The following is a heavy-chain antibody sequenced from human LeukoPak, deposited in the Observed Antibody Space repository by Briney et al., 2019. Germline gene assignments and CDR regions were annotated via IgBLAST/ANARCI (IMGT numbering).Heavy chain of an antibody. V-gene: IGHV3-72*01. D-gene: IGHD3-22*01. CDR1: GFTFSDHY. Sequence: GGSLRLSCAASGFTFSDHYMDWVRQAPGKGLEWVGRSRNRANSYTTDYAASVEGRFTISRDDSTNSLYLQMNSLKTEDTAVYYCARDSKDSSGYYSLFDYWGQGTLVTVSS. CDR2: SRNRANSYTT. J-gene: IGHJ4*02. CDR3: ARDSKDSSGYYSLFDY.